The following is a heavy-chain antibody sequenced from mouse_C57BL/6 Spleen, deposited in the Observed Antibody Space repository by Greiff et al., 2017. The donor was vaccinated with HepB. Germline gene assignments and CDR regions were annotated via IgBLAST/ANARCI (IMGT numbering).Heavy chain of an antibody. CDR2: IYPGSGST. V-gene: IGHV1-55*01. Sequence: QVQLQQPGAELVKPGASVKMSCKASGYTFTSYWITWVKQRPGQGLEWSGDIYPGSGSTNYNEKFKSKATLTVDTSSSTAYMQLSSLTSEDSAVYYCARCHDYDWYFDVWGTGTTVTVSS. J-gene: IGHJ1*03. CDR3: ARCHDYDWYFDV. D-gene: IGHD2-4*01. CDR1: GYTFTSYW.